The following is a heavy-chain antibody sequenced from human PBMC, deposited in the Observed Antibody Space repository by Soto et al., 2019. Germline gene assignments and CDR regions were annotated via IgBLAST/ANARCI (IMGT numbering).Heavy chain of an antibody. CDR2: IYWDDDK. J-gene: IGHJ4*02. CDR3: AHRPSYCSGGSCYSGFDY. CDR1: GFSLSTSGVG. V-gene: IGHV2-5*02. Sequence: QITLKESGPTLVKPTQTLTLTCTFSGFSLSTSGVGVGWIRQPPGKALEWLALIYWDDDKRYSPSLKSRLTITKDTSKNQVALTMTNMDPVDTATYYCAHRPSYCSGGSCYSGFDYWGKGTLGTVSS. D-gene: IGHD2-15*01.